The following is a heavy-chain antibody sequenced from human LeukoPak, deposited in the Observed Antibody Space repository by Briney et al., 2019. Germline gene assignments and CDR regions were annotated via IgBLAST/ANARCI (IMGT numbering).Heavy chain of an antibody. CDR2: IKQDGSEK. D-gene: IGHD2-2*01. J-gene: IGHJ4*02. V-gene: IGHV3-7*01. Sequence: RPGGSLRLSCAASGFTLSSHWMGWVRQAPGKGLEWVANIKQDGSEKYYVDSVKGRFTTSRDNAKNSLHLEMNSLRVEDTAVYYCAKVSSYQLDYWGQGALVIVSS. CDR1: GFTLSSHW. CDR3: AKVSSYQLDY.